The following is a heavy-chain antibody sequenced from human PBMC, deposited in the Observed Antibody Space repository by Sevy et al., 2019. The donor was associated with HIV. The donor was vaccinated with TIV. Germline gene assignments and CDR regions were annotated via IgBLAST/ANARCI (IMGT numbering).Heavy chain of an antibody. Sequence: GGSLRLSCAASGFTFSNAWMSWVRQAPGKGLEWVGRIKSKTDGGTTDYAAPVKGRFTISRDDSKNTLNLQMNSLKTETTAGYYCTTDGPAYYYDSSAEKVDVSRVSLRGPVYWGQGTLVTVSS. J-gene: IGHJ4*02. D-gene: IGHD3-22*01. CDR2: IKSKTDGGTT. CDR3: TTDGPAYYYDSSAEKVDVSRVSLRGPVY. CDR1: GFTFSNAW. V-gene: IGHV3-15*01.